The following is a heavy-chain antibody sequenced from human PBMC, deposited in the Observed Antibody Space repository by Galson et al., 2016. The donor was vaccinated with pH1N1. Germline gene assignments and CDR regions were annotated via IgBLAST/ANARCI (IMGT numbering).Heavy chain of an antibody. Sequence: SVKVSCKASGYSFTDFYIHWVRQAPGQGLEWMGLVHPRAGVTKVAQRVQDRVTMTSDTSTSSVYMELSSLRSEDTAVYYCARGDTKGSFGLDTWGQGTLVTVSS. CDR1: GYSFTDFY. D-gene: IGHD3-10*01. CDR3: ARGDTKGSFGLDT. CDR2: VHPRAGVT. V-gene: IGHV1-46*03. J-gene: IGHJ4*02.